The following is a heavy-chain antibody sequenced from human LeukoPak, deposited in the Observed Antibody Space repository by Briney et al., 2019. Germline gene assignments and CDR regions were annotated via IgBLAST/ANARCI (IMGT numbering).Heavy chain of an antibody. CDR1: GYTFTSYD. CDR2: INPNSGGT. CDR3: ARRYVYYYDSSGYSHLDY. Sequence: ASVKVSCKASGYTFTSYDINWVRQAAGQGLEWMGWINPNSGGTNYAQKLQGRVTMTTDTSTSTAYMELRSLRSDDTAVYYCARRYVYYYDSSGYSHLDYWGQGTLVTVSS. J-gene: IGHJ4*02. V-gene: IGHV1-18*01. D-gene: IGHD3-22*01.